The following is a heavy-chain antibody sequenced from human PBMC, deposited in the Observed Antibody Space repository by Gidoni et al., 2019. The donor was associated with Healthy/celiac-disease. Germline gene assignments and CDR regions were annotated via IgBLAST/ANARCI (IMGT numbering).Heavy chain of an antibody. CDR3: ARGYSSGWLTQEYYYGMDV. Sequence: QVQLVQSGAEVKKPGASVKVSCKASGYTFTSYDITWVRQATGQGLEWMGWMNPNSGNTGYAQKFQGRVTMTRNTSISTAYMELSSLRSEDTAVYYCARGYSSGWLTQEYYYGMDVWGQGTTVTVSS. CDR2: MNPNSGNT. V-gene: IGHV1-8*01. CDR1: GYTFTSYD. J-gene: IGHJ6*02. D-gene: IGHD6-19*01.